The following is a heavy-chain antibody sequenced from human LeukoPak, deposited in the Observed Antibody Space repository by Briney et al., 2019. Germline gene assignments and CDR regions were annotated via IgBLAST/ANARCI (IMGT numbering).Heavy chain of an antibody. CDR1: GYTFTSYG. CDR3: ARDRIYYYGSGSYYHSFDP. D-gene: IGHD3-10*01. Sequence: ASVKVSCKASGYTFTSYGISWVRQAPGQGLEWMGWISAYNGNTNYAQKLQGRVTMTTDTSTSTAYMELRSLRSDDTAVYYCARDRIYYYGSGSYYHSFDPWGQGTLVTVSS. J-gene: IGHJ5*02. V-gene: IGHV1-18*01. CDR2: ISAYNGNT.